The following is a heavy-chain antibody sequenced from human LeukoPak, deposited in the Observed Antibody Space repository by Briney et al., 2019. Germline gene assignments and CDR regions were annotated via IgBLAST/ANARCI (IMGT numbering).Heavy chain of an antibody. J-gene: IGHJ6*03. CDR1: GFTFSTYN. CDR2: ITTSGVYE. V-gene: IGHV3-21*04. CDR3: AREYFMDV. Sequence: GGSLRLSCAASGFTFSTYNMIWVRQAPGQGLQGVSSITTSGVYEYYADSVKGRFTISRDNAKNSLFLQMDSLRAEDTAVYYCAREYFMDVWGKGTTVTVSS.